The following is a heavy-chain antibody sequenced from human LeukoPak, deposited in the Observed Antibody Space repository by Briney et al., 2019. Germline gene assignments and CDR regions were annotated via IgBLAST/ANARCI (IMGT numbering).Heavy chain of an antibody. CDR1: GYTFTGYY. V-gene: IGHV1-2*02. CDR3: ARYFYDSSGSSSDAFDI. CDR2: INPNSGGT. Sequence: ASVKVSCKTSGYTFTGYYMHWVRQAPGQGLEWMGWINPNSGGTNYAQRFQGRVTMTRDTSMSTAYMELSRLRSDDSAVYYCARYFYDSSGSSSDAFDIWGQGTMVTVSP. D-gene: IGHD3-22*01. J-gene: IGHJ3*02.